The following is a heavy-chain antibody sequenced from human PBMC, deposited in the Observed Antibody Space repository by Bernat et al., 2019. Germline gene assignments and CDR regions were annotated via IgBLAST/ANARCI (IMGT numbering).Heavy chain of an antibody. V-gene: IGHV3-30-3*01. Sequence: QVQMVESGGGAVQPGRSLRLSCAASGFSFSMFAMHWVRQAPGKGLEWVAVISNDGSNKYDADSVKGRFNISRDNSKITLYLQMNSLRAEDTAVYYCASSMDRSGYYYYGMDVWGQGTTVIVSS. CDR2: ISNDGSNK. CDR1: GFSFSMFA. CDR3: ASSMDRSGYYYYGMDV. D-gene: IGHD3-3*01. J-gene: IGHJ6*02.